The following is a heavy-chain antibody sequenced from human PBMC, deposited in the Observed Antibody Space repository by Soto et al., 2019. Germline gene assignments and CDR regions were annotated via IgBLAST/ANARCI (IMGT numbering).Heavy chain of an antibody. D-gene: IGHD2-2*01. J-gene: IGHJ4*02. CDR3: ARVPIVVVPAAPYYFDY. V-gene: IGHV4-59*01. Sequence: QVQLQESGPGLVKPSETLSLTCTVSGGSISSYYWSWIRQPPGKGLEWIGYIYYSGSTNYNPSLKSRVTISVDTSKNQFSLKLSSVTAADTAVYYCARVPIVVVPAAPYYFDYWGQGTLVTVSS. CDR1: GGSISSYY. CDR2: IYYSGST.